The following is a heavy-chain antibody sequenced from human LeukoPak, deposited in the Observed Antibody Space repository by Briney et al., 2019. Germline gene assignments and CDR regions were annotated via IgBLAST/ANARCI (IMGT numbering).Heavy chain of an antibody. CDR3: ARNSKVTPDYYYYYMDV. D-gene: IGHD2-21*02. V-gene: IGHV1-18*01. CDR2: ISGYNGNT. CDR1: GYTFTSYD. Sequence: ASVKPSCKAAGYTFTSYDISWVRQAPGQGVEWMGWISGYNGNTNYAQKVQGRVTMTADTSTSTAYMELRCLRSDDTAVYYCARNSKVTPDYYYYYMDVWGKGTTVTVSS. J-gene: IGHJ6*03.